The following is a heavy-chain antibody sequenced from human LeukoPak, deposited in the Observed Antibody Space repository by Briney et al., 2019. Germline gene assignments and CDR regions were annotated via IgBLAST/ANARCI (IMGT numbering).Heavy chain of an antibody. Sequence: ASVKVSCRASGYTFTSNGFTWVRQAPGQGLKWMGWISAYSANTNYAQKFQGRVTMTTDTSTSTAYMELRSLRSDDTAVYYCVTTTTGWFAPWGQGTLVTVSS. CDR3: VTTTTGWFAP. D-gene: IGHD1-1*01. CDR2: ISAYSANT. V-gene: IGHV1-18*01. J-gene: IGHJ5*02. CDR1: GYTFTSNG.